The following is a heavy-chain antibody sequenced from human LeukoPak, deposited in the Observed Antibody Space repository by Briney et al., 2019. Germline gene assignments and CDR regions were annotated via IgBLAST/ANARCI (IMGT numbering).Heavy chain of an antibody. D-gene: IGHD3-16*01. V-gene: IGHV3-66*01. CDR1: GFTVSGNY. J-gene: IGHJ4*02. Sequence: LVGSRSLSCAVFGFTVSGNYMSWVRQAPRKGLEWVSAIYTDGNTHYAGSVKGRFTISRDSFKNTLYLQMNSLRAEDTAVYYCARDRPYGGVGDFDYWGQGTLVLVSS. CDR3: ARDRPYGGVGDFDY. CDR2: IYTDGNT.